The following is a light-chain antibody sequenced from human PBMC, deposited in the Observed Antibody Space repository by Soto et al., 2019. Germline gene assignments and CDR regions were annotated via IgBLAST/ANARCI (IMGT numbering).Light chain of an antibody. CDR3: QRYRSSPFT. Sequence: DMVMSQSPDSVAVSPGESATITCKSSLSVLYNSNNKNYLAWYQQKPGQDTKMVIYWAYTRESGVPDRFRGSGSGTNFTLTVRSLQAEEVAVYYCQRYRSSPFTGGTGTKLDIK. J-gene: IGKJ3*01. CDR1: LSVLYNSNNKNY. CDR2: WAY. V-gene: IGKV4-1*01.